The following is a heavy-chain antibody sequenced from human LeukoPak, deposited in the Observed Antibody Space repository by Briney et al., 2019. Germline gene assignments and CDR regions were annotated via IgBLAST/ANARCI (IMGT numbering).Heavy chain of an antibody. V-gene: IGHV3-30*01. Sequence: GGSRRLSCAAYGFTFTTYAMHWVRQPPGRGLEWEAVISYEGNNKYYADSVKVRVTITRDNSKNTRYLQMKSLRAEDTAVYYCARSPYYYDSSGYCYGWFDPWGQGTLVTVSS. CDR3: ARSPYYYDSSGYCYGWFDP. CDR1: GFTFTTYA. J-gene: IGHJ5*02. D-gene: IGHD3-22*01. CDR2: ISYEGNNK.